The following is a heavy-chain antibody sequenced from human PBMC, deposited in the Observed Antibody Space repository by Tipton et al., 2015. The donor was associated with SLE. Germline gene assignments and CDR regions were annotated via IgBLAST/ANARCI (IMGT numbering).Heavy chain of an antibody. CDR2: IYHSGTA. D-gene: IGHD6-6*01. V-gene: IGHV4-39*07. Sequence: TLSLTCTVSGGSISSSRYYWGWIRQPPGKGLEWIGSIYHSGTAYYNPSLKSRVTISVDTSKNQFSLKLSSVTAADTAVYYCAREERRGAARAIDYWGQGTLVTVSS. CDR3: AREERRGAARAIDY. J-gene: IGHJ4*02. CDR1: GGSISSSRYY.